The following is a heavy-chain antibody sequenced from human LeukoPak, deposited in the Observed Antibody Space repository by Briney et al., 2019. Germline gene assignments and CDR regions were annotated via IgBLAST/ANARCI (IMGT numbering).Heavy chain of an antibody. Sequence: GGSLRLSCAASGFTFSSYAMSWVRQAPGKGLEWVSAISGSGGSTCYADSVKGRFTISRDNSKNTLYLQMNSLRAEDTAVYYCAKDRGVRDFGFDYWGQGTLVTVSS. CDR1: GFTFSSYA. V-gene: IGHV3-23*01. CDR3: AKDRGVRDFGFDY. CDR2: ISGSGGST. J-gene: IGHJ4*02. D-gene: IGHD3-10*01.